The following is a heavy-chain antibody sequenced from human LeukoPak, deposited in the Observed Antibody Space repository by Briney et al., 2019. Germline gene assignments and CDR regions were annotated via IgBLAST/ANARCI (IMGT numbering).Heavy chain of an antibody. CDR1: EYTFTSYD. CDR2: MNPNSGNT. D-gene: IGHD3-22*01. CDR3: ARPDLRSGYYDFDY. J-gene: IGHJ4*02. V-gene: IGHV1-8*03. Sequence: ASVKVSCKASEYTFTSYDINWVRQATGQGLEWMGWMNPNSGNTGYAQKFQGRVTFTRDTSVSTAYMELSGLRSEDTAVYCARPDLRSGYYDFDYWGQGTLVTVSS.